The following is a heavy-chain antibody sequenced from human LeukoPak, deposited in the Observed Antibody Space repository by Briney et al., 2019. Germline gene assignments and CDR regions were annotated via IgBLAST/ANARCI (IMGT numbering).Heavy chain of an antibody. CDR2: IYYSGST. CDR3: ARDGYSLY. V-gene: IGHV4-39*01. Sequence: SETLSLTCTVSGGSISSSSYYWGWIRQPPGKGLEWIGSIYYSGSTHYNPSLKSRVTISVDTSKNQFSLKPSSVTAADTAVYYCARDGYSLYWGQGTLVTVSS. CDR1: GGSISSSSYY. D-gene: IGHD5-24*01. J-gene: IGHJ4*02.